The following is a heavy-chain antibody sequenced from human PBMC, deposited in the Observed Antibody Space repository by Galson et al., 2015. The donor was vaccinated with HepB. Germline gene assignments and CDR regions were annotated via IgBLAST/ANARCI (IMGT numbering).Heavy chain of an antibody. Sequence: SLRLSCAASGFTFSSYAMHWVRQAPGKGLEWVAVISYDGSNKYYADSVKGRFTISRDNSKNTLYLQMNSLRAEDTAVYYCAREGREEDYYYYYGMDVWGQGTTVTVSS. CDR2: ISYDGSNK. CDR3: AREGREEDYYYYYGMDV. D-gene: IGHD5-24*01. J-gene: IGHJ6*02. CDR1: GFTFSSYA. V-gene: IGHV3-30-3*01.